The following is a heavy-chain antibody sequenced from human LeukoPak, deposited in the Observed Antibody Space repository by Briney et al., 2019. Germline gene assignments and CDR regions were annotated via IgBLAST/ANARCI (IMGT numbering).Heavy chain of an antibody. Sequence: GGSLRLSCAASEFTFSNYGMNWVRQAPGKGLEWVSYVSSNSRVINYADSVRGRFTISRDNAKNSLYLQMNSLRAEDTAVYYCARVWANSGNYYGEDYWGQGTLVTVSS. J-gene: IGHJ4*02. D-gene: IGHD1-26*01. CDR2: VSSNSRVI. CDR3: ARVWANSGNYYGEDY. CDR1: EFTFSNYG. V-gene: IGHV3-48*01.